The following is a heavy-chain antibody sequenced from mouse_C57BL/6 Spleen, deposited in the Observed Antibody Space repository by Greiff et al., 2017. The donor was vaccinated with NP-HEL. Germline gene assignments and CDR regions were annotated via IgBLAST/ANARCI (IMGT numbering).Heavy chain of an antibody. CDR3: ARDRGTVASHYFDY. V-gene: IGHV5-4*01. CDR1: GFTFSSYA. D-gene: IGHD1-1*01. Sequence: EVKLMESGGGLVKPGGSLKLSCAASGFTFSSYAMSWVRQTPEKRLEWVATISDGGSYTYYPDNVKGRFTISRDNAKNNLYLQMSHLKSEDTAMYYCARDRGTVASHYFDYWGQGTTLTVSS. CDR2: ISDGGSYT. J-gene: IGHJ2*01.